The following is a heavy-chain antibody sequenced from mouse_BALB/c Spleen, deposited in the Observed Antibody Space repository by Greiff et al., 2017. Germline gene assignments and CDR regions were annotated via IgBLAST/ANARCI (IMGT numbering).Heavy chain of an antibody. CDR3: ARGYGNAMDY. CDR2: ISYSGST. V-gene: IGHV3-2*02. CDR1: GYSITSDYA. Sequence: DVKLQESGPGLVKPSQSLSLTCTVTGYSITSDYAWNWIRQFPGNKLEWMGYISYSGSTSYNPSLKSRISITRDTSKNQFFLQLNSVTTEDTATYYCARGYGNAMDYWGQGTSVTVSS. J-gene: IGHJ4*01. D-gene: IGHD2-14*01.